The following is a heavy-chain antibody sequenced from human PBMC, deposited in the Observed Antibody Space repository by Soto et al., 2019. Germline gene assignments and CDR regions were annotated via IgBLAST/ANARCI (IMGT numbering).Heavy chain of an antibody. J-gene: IGHJ6*02. D-gene: IGHD3-9*01. CDR3: AKDAYYDLSTGTGYYYYGLDV. CDR2: ISGTGDTI. CDR1: GFTFSSYA. Sequence: GGSLRLSCAASGFTFSSYAMTWLRQAPGKGLEWVSVISGTGDTIYYADSVEGRFTISRDNSNSTLSLRMDSLTADDTAVYFCAKDAYYDLSTGTGYYYYGLDVWGQGTTVTVSS. V-gene: IGHV3-23*01.